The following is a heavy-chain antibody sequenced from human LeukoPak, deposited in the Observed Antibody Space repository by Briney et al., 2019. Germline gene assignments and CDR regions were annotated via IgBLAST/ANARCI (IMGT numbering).Heavy chain of an antibody. J-gene: IGHJ3*02. V-gene: IGHV3-23*01. D-gene: IGHD3-22*01. Sequence: GGSLRLSCAASGFTFTSYAMSWVRRAPGKGLEWVSSISGSGESTYYADSVKGRFTISRDNSKNTLYLQMNSLRAEDTAVYSCAKDKLIVVVTLGAFDIWGQGTMVTVSS. CDR1: GFTFTSYA. CDR2: ISGSGEST. CDR3: AKDKLIVVVTLGAFDI.